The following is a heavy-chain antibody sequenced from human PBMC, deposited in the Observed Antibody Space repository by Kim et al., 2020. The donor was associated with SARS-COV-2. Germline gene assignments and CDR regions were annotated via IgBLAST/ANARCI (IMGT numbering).Heavy chain of an antibody. V-gene: IGHV3-11*06. D-gene: IGHD6-13*01. Sequence: SVKCRFTISRDNAKNSLYLQMNSLRAEDTAVYYCARVSNMYSSSWYYFDYWGQGTLVTVSS. CDR3: ARVSNMYSSSWYYFDY. J-gene: IGHJ4*02.